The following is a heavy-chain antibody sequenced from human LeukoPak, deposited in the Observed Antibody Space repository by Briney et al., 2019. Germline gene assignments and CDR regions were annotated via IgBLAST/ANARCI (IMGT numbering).Heavy chain of an antibody. D-gene: IGHD5-12*01. CDR3: ARGSGYDPPPFDY. CDR1: GFTFSSYA. CDR2: ISYDGSSK. J-gene: IGHJ4*02. Sequence: GSLRLSCAASGFTFSSYAMHWVRQAPGKGLEWVAVISYDGSSKYYADSVKGRFTISRDNSKNTLYLQMNSLRAEDTAVYYCARGSGYDPPPFDYWGQGTLVTVSS. V-gene: IGHV3-30-3*01.